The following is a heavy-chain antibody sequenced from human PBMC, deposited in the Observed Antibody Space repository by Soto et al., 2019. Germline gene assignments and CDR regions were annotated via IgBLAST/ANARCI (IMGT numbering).Heavy chain of an antibody. V-gene: IGHV1-2*04. CDR3: ARDSSNGYSSSWSPTYYYGMDV. CDR2: INPNSGGT. D-gene: IGHD6-13*01. CDR1: GYTFTGYY. Sequence: ASVKVSCKASGYTFTGYYMHWVRQAPGQGLEWMGWINPNSGGTNYAQKFQGWVTMTRDTSISTAYMELSRLRSDDTAVYYCARDSSNGYSSSWSPTYYYGMDVWGQGTTVTIS. J-gene: IGHJ6*02.